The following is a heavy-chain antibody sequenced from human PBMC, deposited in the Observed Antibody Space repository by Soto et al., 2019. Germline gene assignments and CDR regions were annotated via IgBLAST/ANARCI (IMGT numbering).Heavy chain of an antibody. V-gene: IGHV5-51*01. CDR2: IYPADSDT. CDR1: EFNFTNSW. J-gene: IGHJ5*02. Sequence: PGESLKISCEAVEFNFTNSWIVWMSQVTGKGLEWMGLIYPADSDTRYNPSFQGQVTISADTSTNTAFLHWSSLSASDSATYFCARTGRSGLRWLDFFDPWGQGTLVTVSS. CDR3: ARTGRSGLRWLDFFDP. D-gene: IGHD4-17*01.